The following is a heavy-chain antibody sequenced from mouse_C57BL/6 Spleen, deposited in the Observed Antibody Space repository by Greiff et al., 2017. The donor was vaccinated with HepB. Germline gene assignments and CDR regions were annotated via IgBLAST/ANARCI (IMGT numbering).Heavy chain of an antibody. J-gene: IGHJ2*01. CDR1: GYTFTSYW. V-gene: IGHV1-55*01. CDR2: IYPGSGST. D-gene: IGHD2-3*01. Sequence: QVQLKQPGAELVKPGASVKMSCKASGYTFTSYWITWVKQRPGQGLEWIGDIYPGSGSTNYNEKFKSKATLTVDTSSSTAYMQLSSLTSEDSAVYYCARDDGYYPYYFDYWGQGTTLTVSS. CDR3: ARDDGYYPYYFDY.